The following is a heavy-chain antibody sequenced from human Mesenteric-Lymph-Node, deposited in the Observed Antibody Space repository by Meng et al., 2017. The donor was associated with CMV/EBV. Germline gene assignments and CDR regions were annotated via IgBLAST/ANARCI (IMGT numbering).Heavy chain of an antibody. V-gene: IGHV4-39*01. CDR3: ARQEDGRDYYGSGSYGP. Sequence: SETLSLTCTVSGGSISSSSYYWGWIRQPPRKGLEWIGSIYYSGSTYYNPSLKSRVTISVDTSKNQFSLKLSSVTAADTAVYYCARQEDGRDYYGSGSYGPWGQGTLVTVSS. J-gene: IGHJ5*02. CDR1: GGSISSSSYY. D-gene: IGHD3-10*01. CDR2: IYYSGST.